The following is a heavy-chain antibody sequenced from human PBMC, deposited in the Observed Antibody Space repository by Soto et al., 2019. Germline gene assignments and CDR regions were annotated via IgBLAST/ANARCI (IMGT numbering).Heavy chain of an antibody. CDR1: GFSLSTSGVG. CDR3: AHLDYDFWSGYSFDY. Sequence: QITLKESGPPLVKPTQTLTLTCTFSGFSLSTSGVGVGWIRQPPGKALEWLALIYWDDDKRYSPSLKSRLTITKDTSKNQVVLTMTNMDPVDTATYYCAHLDYDFWSGYSFDYWGQGTLVTVSS. J-gene: IGHJ4*02. D-gene: IGHD3-3*01. V-gene: IGHV2-5*02. CDR2: IYWDDDK.